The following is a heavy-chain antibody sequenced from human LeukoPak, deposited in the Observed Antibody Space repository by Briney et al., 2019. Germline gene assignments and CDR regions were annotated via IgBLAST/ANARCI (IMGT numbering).Heavy chain of an antibody. V-gene: IGHV4-34*01. D-gene: IGHD3-10*01. J-gene: IGHJ4*02. CDR1: GGSFSGYY. CDR3: ARRRGSESEYYFDY. CDR2: INHSGST. Sequence: SETLSLTCAVYGGSFSGYYWSWIRQPPGKGLEWIGEINHSGSTNYNPSLKSRVTISVDTSKNQFSLKLSSVTAADTAVYYCARRRGSESEYYFDYWGQGNLVTVSS.